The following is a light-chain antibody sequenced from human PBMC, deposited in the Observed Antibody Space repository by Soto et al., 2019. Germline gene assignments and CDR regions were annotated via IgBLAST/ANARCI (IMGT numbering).Light chain of an antibody. Sequence: EIVMTQSPATLSVSPGERATLSCRASQSVSSNLAGYQQKPGQAPRLLIYGASTRATGIPARFSGSGSGTEFTLTISSLQSEDCAVYYCQQYNNWPMYTFGQGTKLEIK. CDR2: GAS. CDR1: QSVSSN. CDR3: QQYNNWPMYT. J-gene: IGKJ2*01. V-gene: IGKV3-15*01.